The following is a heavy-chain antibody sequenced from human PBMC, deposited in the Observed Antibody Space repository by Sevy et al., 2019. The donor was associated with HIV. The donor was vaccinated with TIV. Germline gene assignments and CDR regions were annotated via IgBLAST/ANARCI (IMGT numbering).Heavy chain of an antibody. J-gene: IGHJ4*02. D-gene: IGHD2-21*02. CDR1: GFSVSSNY. V-gene: IGHV3-53*01. CDR3: ARVQSHTAWFDY. CDR2: IYSGKST. Sequence: GGSLRLSCEASGFSVSSNYMAWVRQAPGKGLEWVSVIYSGKSTDYRDSVNGRFTISRDSSKNTLYLQMDSLRAEDTAVYHCARVQSHTAWFDYWGQGNLVTVSS.